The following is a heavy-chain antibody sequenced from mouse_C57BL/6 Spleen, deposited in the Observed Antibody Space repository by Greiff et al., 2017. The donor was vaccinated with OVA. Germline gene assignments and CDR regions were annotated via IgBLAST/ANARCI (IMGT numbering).Heavy chain of an antibody. V-gene: IGHV14-4*01. CDR3: TTANFAWFAY. J-gene: IGHJ3*01. Sequence: EVQLQQSGAELVRPGASVKLSCTASGFNIKDDYMHWVKQRPEQGLEWIGWIDPENGDTEYASKFQGKATITADTSSNTAYLQLSSLTSEDTAVYYYTTANFAWFAYWGQGTLVTVSA. CDR2: IDPENGDT. D-gene: IGHD4-1*02. CDR1: GFNIKDDY.